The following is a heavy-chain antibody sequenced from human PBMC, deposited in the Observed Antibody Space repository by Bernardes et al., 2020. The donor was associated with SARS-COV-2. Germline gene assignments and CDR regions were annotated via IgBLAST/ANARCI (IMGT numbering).Heavy chain of an antibody. D-gene: IGHD1-1*01. V-gene: IGHV4-4*07. CDR2: IYTSGST. Sequence: SETLSLTCTVSGGSISNYYWSWIRQPAGKGLEWIGRIYTSGSTNYNPSLKSRLTMSVDTSKNQFSLKLSAVTAADTAVYYCARQLAGGRYFDYWGQGALVTFSS. CDR3: ARQLAGGRYFDY. CDR1: GGSISNYY. J-gene: IGHJ4*02.